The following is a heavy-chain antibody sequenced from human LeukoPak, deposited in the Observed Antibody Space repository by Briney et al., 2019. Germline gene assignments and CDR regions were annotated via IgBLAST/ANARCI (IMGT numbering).Heavy chain of an antibody. CDR1: GGSICSSSNY. Sequence: SETLSLTCAVSGGSICSSSNYWGWIRQPPGKGLEWIGSIDYSGSTYYNLSLKSRVTISVDTSKNQFSLKLNSVTAADTAVYYCARLGLGQQLAYFDYWGQGTRVTVSS. CDR3: ARLGLGQQLAYFDY. CDR2: IDYSGST. D-gene: IGHD6-13*01. J-gene: IGHJ4*02. V-gene: IGHV4-39*01.